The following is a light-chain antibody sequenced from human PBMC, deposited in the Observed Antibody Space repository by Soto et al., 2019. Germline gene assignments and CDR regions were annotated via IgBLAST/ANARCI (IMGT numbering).Light chain of an antibody. Sequence: EIVLTQSPGTLSLSPGERATLSCRASQSVSSSYLAWYQQKPGQAPRLLIYGASSRATGIPDRFSGSGSGTDFTLPISRLEHEDFAVYYCQQYGSSPNTFGQGTKLEIK. CDR1: QSVSSSY. CDR2: GAS. CDR3: QQYGSSPNT. V-gene: IGKV3-20*01. J-gene: IGKJ2*01.